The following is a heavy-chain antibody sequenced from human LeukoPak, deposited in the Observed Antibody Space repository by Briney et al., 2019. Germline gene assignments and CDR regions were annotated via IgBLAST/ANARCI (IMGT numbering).Heavy chain of an antibody. Sequence: LSLTCTVSGGSISSGSYYWSWIRQAPGKGLEGVSYISNSGTTIYSADSVKGRFTISRDNSKNLLYLQMNNLRADDTAVYYCARDGPVTTEKDYWGQGTLVTVSS. CDR1: GGSISSGSYY. J-gene: IGHJ4*02. CDR3: ARDGPVTTEKDY. D-gene: IGHD4-17*01. CDR2: ISNSGTTI. V-gene: IGHV3-11*01.